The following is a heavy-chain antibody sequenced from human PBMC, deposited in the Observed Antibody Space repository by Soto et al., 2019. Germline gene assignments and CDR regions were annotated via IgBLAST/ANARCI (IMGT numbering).Heavy chain of an antibody. CDR1: GFSISRYW. Sequence: DVQLVESGGGLVQPGGSLRVSCGASGFSISRYWMSWVRRAPGKGLEWVGNIDQDGTENFYAGSVRGRFTTSRDNAMNSLYLQMDSLTAEDTAVYFCARDRGNGYYGQDTWGMDVWGQGTTVTVSS. V-gene: IGHV3-7*05. CDR3: ARDRGNGYYGQDTWGMDV. J-gene: IGHJ6*02. CDR2: IDQDGTEN. D-gene: IGHD1-26*01.